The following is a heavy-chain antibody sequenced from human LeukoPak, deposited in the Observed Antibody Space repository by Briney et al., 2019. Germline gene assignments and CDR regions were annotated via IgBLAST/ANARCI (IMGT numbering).Heavy chain of an antibody. CDR3: ARELQKDHYYGSGGYSWFDP. CDR2: IYSGGST. V-gene: IGHV3-53*01. J-gene: IGHJ5*02. Sequence: PGGSLRLSCAASGFTVSSNYMSWVRQAPGKGLEWVSVIYSGGSTYYADSVKGRFTISRDNSKNTLYLQMNSLRAEDTAVYYCARELQKDHYYGSGGYSWFDPWGQGTLVTVSS. D-gene: IGHD3-10*01. CDR1: GFTVSSNY.